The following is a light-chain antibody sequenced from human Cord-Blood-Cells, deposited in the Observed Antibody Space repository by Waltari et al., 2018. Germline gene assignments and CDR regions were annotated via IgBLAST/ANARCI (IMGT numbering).Light chain of an antibody. CDR2: AAS. V-gene: IGKV1-27*01. CDR1: QGIRNY. CDR3: QKYNSAPWT. Sequence: DIQMTQSPSSLSASVGDRVTITCRASQGIRNYLARYQQKPGKVPKLLIYAASTLQSGVPSRFSGSGSGTDFTLTISSLQPEDVATYYCQKYNSAPWTFGQGTKVEIK. J-gene: IGKJ1*01.